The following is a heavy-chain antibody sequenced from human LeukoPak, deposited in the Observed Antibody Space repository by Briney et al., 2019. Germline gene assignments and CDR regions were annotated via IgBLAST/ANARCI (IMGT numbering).Heavy chain of an antibody. D-gene: IGHD4-17*01. V-gene: IGHV4-34*01. CDR1: GGSFSGYY. CDR3: ASESYRGKMTTVTTSLGRFDY. J-gene: IGHJ4*02. CDR2: INHSGST. Sequence: PSETLSLTCAVYGGSFSGYYWSWIRHPPGKGLEWIGEINHSGSTNYNPSLKSRVTISVDKSKNQFSLKLSSVTAADTAVYYCASESYRGKMTTVTTSLGRFDYWGQGTLVTVSS.